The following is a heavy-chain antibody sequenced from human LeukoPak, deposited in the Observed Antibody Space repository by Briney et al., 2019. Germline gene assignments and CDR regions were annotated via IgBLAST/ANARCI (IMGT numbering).Heavy chain of an antibody. Sequence: SQTLSLTCAISGDCVSSDRAAWNRIMHSPSRGLDWLGRTYYRSKWFDEYAVSVKSRITIKPDTSRNQFSLHLNSVTPEDTAVYFCARTTVYDGSKYYGLDVWGQGTTVTVSS. CDR1: GDCVSSDRAA. D-gene: IGHD5/OR15-5a*01. J-gene: IGHJ6*02. CDR3: ARTTVYDGSKYYGLDV. CDR2: TYYRSKWFD. V-gene: IGHV6-1*01.